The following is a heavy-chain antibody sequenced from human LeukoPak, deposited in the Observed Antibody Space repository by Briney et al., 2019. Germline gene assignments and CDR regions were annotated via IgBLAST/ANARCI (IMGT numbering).Heavy chain of an antibody. V-gene: IGHV3-64*01. CDR3: AREHDDRLLYTELMVYEGVSWFDP. Sequence: PGGSLRLSCAASGYTFSKYAIHWVRQAPGKGLEYVSVVGSDEKRTYYAQSVKGRFTISRDNSKNTVFLQMGSLRVEDTAVYYCAREHDDRLLYTELMVYEGVSWFDPWGQGTLVTVSS. D-gene: IGHD2-8*01. CDR2: VGSDEKRT. J-gene: IGHJ5*02. CDR1: GYTFSKYA.